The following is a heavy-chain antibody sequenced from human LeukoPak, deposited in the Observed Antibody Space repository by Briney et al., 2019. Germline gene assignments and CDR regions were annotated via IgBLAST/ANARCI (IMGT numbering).Heavy chain of an antibody. Sequence: PSETLSLTCTVSGGSISSSSYYWGWIRQPPGKGLEWIGSIYYSGSTYYNPSLKSRVTISVDTSKNQFSLKLSSVTAADTAVYYCARDAPPPYCSVGTCYFDYWGQGSLVTVSS. V-gene: IGHV4-39*07. D-gene: IGHD2-15*01. CDR2: IYYSGST. J-gene: IGHJ4*02. CDR1: GGSISSSSYY. CDR3: ARDAPPPYCSVGTCYFDY.